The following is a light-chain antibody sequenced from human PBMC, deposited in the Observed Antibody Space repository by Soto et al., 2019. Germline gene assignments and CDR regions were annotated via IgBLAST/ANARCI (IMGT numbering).Light chain of an antibody. CDR2: EVT. CDR3: SAYAGNNILL. CDR1: ASDVGGYNS. Sequence: QSALTQPPSASGSPGQSVTISCTGTASDVGGYNSVSWYQQHPGKVPKLMIYEVTQWPSGVPDRFSGSKSGNTASLTVSGLQPEDEADYYCSAYAGNNILLFGGGTKLTVL. J-gene: IGLJ2*01. V-gene: IGLV2-8*01.